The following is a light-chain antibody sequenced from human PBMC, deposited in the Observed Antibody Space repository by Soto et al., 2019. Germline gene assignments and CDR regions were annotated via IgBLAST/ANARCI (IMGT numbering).Light chain of an antibody. J-gene: IGKJ2*01. V-gene: IGKV1-6*01. CDR1: QGIGSD. CDR2: DAS. Sequence: AIQMTQSPSSLSASAGDTVTITCRASQGIGSDLGWYQQKAGKAPKLLIYDASSLQSGVPSRFSGSGSGTDFTLTISSLQPEDFATYYCLQDRSYPYTFGPGTTLEIK. CDR3: LQDRSYPYT.